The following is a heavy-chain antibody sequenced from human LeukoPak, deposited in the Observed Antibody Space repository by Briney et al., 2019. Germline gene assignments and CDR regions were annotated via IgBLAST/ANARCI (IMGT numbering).Heavy chain of an antibody. J-gene: IGHJ5*02. Sequence: ASVKVSCKAPGYTFTNYYMHWVRQAPGQGLEWMGMINPSGGSTRYALKFQGRVSMTRDTSTRTVYMEMSSLRSEDTAVYYCARDLKGYCSSTSCYNWFDPWGQGTLVTVSS. CDR2: INPSGGST. CDR3: ARDLKGYCSSTSCYNWFDP. V-gene: IGHV1-46*01. D-gene: IGHD2-2*01. CDR1: GYTFTNYY.